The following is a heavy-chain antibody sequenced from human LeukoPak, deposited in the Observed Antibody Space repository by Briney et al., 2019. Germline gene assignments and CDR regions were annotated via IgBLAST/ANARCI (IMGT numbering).Heavy chain of an antibody. CDR2: IYHSGST. D-gene: IGHD1-26*01. Sequence: SETLSLTCTVSGYSISSGYYWGWIRQPPGKGLEWIGSIYHSGSTYYNPSLKSRVTISVGTSKNQFSLKLSSVTAADTAIYYCARGSGSYYRGIDYWGQGTLVTVSS. J-gene: IGHJ4*02. V-gene: IGHV4-38-2*02. CDR3: ARGSGSYYRGIDY. CDR1: GYSISSGYY.